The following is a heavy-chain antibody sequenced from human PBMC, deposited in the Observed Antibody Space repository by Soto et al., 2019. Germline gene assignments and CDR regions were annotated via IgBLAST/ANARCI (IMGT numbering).Heavy chain of an antibody. D-gene: IGHD3-9*01. CDR3: ARDHGYDILTGYSTGWFDP. V-gene: IGHV4-4*07. Sequence: SETLSLTCNVSGGSISSYYWSWIRQPAGKGLEWIGRIYTSGSTNYNPSLKSRVTMSVDTSKNQFSLKLSAVTAADTAVYYCARDHGYDILTGYSTGWFDPWGQGTLVTVSS. CDR2: IYTSGST. J-gene: IGHJ5*02. CDR1: GGSISSYY.